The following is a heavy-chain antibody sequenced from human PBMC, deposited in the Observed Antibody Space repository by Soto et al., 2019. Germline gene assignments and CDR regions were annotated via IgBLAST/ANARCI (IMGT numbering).Heavy chain of an antibody. D-gene: IGHD1-26*01. V-gene: IGHV5-10-1*01. J-gene: IGHJ4*02. CDR1: GYSFTSYW. Sequence: GESLKISSKGSGYSFTSYWISWVRQMPGKGLEWMGRIDPSDSYTNYSPSFQGHVTISADKSISTAYLQWSSLKASDTAMYYCARHSGNYFRSQYYFDYWGQGILVTVSS. CDR3: ARHSGNYFRSQYYFDY. CDR2: IDPSDSYT.